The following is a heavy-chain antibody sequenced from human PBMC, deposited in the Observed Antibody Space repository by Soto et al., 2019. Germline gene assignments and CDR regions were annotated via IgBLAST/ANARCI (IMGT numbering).Heavy chain of an antibody. CDR1: GGSIRSSNW. D-gene: IGHD5-12*01. V-gene: IGHV4-4*02. CDR3: ARGVVATDSIDY. CDR2: IYHSGST. J-gene: IGHJ4*02. Sequence: QVQLQEAGPGLVKPSWTLSLTCAVSGGSIRSSNWWSWVRQPPGKGVEWIGEIYHSGSTNSKPSLKSRVTISVDKSKNQCSLKLSSVTAADTAVYYCARGVVATDSIDYWGQGTLVTVSS.